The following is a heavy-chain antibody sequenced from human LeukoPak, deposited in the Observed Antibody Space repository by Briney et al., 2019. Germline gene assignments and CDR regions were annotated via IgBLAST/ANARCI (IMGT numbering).Heavy chain of an antibody. CDR3: ARVSRSAVAVYYYYMDV. V-gene: IGHV3-49*03. CDR2: IRTKSSGGTT. CDR1: GFTFGDYI. D-gene: IGHD6-19*01. J-gene: IGHJ6*03. Sequence: GRSLRLSCTASGFTFGDYIMIWFRQALGKGPEWVGFIRTKSSGGTTEYAASAKGRFTISRDDSKSITYLQMNSLETEDTAVYYCARVSRSAVAVYYYYMDVWGKGTTVIVSS.